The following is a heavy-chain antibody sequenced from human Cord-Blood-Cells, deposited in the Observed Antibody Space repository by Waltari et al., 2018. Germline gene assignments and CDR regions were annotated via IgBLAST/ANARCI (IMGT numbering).Heavy chain of an antibody. D-gene: IGHD7-27*01. V-gene: IGHV4-34*01. Sequence: QVQLQQWGAGLLKPSETLSLTCAVYGGSFSGYYWSWIRQPPGKGLEWIGEINHSGNTNYDPSLKSRVTISVDTSKNQFSLKLSSVTAAVTAVYYCARVRTGDFDYWGQGTLVTVSS. CDR2: INHSGNT. CDR1: GGSFSGYY. CDR3: ARVRTGDFDY. J-gene: IGHJ4*02.